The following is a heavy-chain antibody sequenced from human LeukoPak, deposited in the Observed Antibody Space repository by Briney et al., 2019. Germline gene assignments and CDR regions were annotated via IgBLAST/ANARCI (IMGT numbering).Heavy chain of an antibody. Sequence: ASVKVSCKASGYTFTSYGISWVRQAPGQGLEWMGWISDYNGNTNYAQKLQGRVTMTTDTSTSTAYMELRSLRSDDTAVYYCARGMVYATQPSLDYYMDVWGKGTTVTVSS. CDR3: ARGMVYATQPSLDYYMDV. D-gene: IGHD2-8*01. J-gene: IGHJ6*03. V-gene: IGHV1-18*01. CDR1: GYTFTSYG. CDR2: ISDYNGNT.